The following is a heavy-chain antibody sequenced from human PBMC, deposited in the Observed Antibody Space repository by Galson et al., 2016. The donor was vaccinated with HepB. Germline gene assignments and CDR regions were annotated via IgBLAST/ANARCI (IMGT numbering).Heavy chain of an antibody. J-gene: IGHJ6*02. V-gene: IGHV5-10-1*01. CDR1: GYRFPNYW. Sequence: QSGAEVKKPGESLTISCKGSGYRFPNYWITWVRQMPGKGLESMGRIDPGDSYTKYSPSFQGHVTFSVDNSINTAYLHWSSLKASDTAIYYCATYRSTLASPGPTSPVYDNYGLDVWGQGTTVTVSS. CDR2: IDPGDSYT. CDR3: ATYRSTLASPGPTSPVYDNYGLDV. D-gene: IGHD3-22*01.